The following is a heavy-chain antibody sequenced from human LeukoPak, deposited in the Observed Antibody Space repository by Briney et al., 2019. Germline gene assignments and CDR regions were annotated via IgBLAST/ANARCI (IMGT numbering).Heavy chain of an antibody. CDR3: ATVRDY. D-gene: IGHD4-17*01. CDR2: ISSSGKTI. CDR1: GFSFSSYE. J-gene: IGHJ4*02. Sequence: GGSLRLSCAASGFSFSSYEMNWVRQAPGKGLEWVSYISSSGKTIYYADSVKGRFTISRDNSKNTLYLQMNSLRAEDTAVYYCATVRDYWGQGTLVTVSS. V-gene: IGHV3-48*03.